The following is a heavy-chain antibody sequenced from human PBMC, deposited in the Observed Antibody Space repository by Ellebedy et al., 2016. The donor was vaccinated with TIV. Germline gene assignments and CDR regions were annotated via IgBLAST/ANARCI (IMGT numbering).Heavy chain of an antibody. Sequence: GGSLRLXXAASGFTFSSYWVYWVRQRPGKGLEWVSRIKSDGNTLAYAESVKGRFTISRDNAKNSLYLQMNNLRAEDTAIYYCSRSPQWGQGTLVTVSS. CDR2: IKSDGNTL. J-gene: IGHJ4*02. CDR1: GFTFSSYW. CDR3: SRSPQ. V-gene: IGHV3-74*01.